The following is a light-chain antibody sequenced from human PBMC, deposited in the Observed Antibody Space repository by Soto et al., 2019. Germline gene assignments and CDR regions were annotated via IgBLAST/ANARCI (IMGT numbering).Light chain of an antibody. CDR2: EVS. CDR1: SSDVGGYNY. V-gene: IGLV2-8*01. Sequence: QSALTQPPSASGSPGQSVTISCTGTSSDVGGYNYVSWYQQHPGKAPKLMISEVSKRPSGVPDRVSASKSGNTASLTVSGLQAEDEADYYCSSFAGNNNLVFGGGTKLTVL. CDR3: SSFAGNNNLV. J-gene: IGLJ2*01.